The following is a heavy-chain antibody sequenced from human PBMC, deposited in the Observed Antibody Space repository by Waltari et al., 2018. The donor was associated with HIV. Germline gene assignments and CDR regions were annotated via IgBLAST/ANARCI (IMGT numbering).Heavy chain of an antibody. CDR2: RNPNSGNT. CDR3: AIRGLDDFWSGSPDYYYYGMDV. J-gene: IGHJ6*02. Sequence: QVQLVQSGAEVKKPGASVKVSCKASGYTFTSYDINWVRQAPGQGLEWMGWRNPNSGNTGYAQKFQGRVTMTRNTSISTAYMELSSLRSEDTAVYYCAIRGLDDFWSGSPDYYYYGMDVWGQGTTVTVSS. V-gene: IGHV1-8*01. D-gene: IGHD3-3*01. CDR1: GYTFTSYD.